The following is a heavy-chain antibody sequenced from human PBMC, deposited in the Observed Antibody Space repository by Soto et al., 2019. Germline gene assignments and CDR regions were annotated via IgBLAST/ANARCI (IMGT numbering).Heavy chain of an antibody. CDR2: ISSSSSYI. V-gene: IGHV3-21*01. J-gene: IGHJ6*02. CDR3: ARVVGEYYYDSSGPGHYCMDG. Sequence: GGSLRLSCAASGFTFSSYSMNWVRQAPGKGLEWVSSISSSSSYIYYADSVKGRFTISRDNAKNSLYLQMNSLRAEDTAVYYCARVVGEYYYDSSGPGHYCMDGWGQGTTVTVSS. CDR1: GFTFSSYS. D-gene: IGHD3-22*01.